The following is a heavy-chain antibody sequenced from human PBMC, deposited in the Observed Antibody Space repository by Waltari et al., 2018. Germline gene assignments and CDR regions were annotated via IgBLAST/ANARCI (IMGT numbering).Heavy chain of an antibody. Sequence: QLQESGPRLVKSFQTLSLTCTISGDSMTNGGYYRSWIRQVPGKGLEWIGYIYYNGSTKYHPSLKSRVSIAADTSKTEFSLKLTSVIAADTAIYYCARIAHWDYYYAMDAWGPGTTVTVSS. J-gene: IGHJ6*02. D-gene: IGHD3-16*01. CDR2: IYYNGST. V-gene: IGHV4-31*03. CDR1: GDSMTNGGYY. CDR3: ARIAHWDYYYAMDA.